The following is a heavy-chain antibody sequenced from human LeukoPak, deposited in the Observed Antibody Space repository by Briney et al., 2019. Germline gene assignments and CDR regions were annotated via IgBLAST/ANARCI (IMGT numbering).Heavy chain of an antibody. CDR1: GFTFSTYW. Sequence: PGGSLRLSCAASGFTFSTYWMHWVRQAPGKGLVCVSRINSDGSTTSYADSVKGRFTISRDDAKNTLYLQMSSLRAEDTGVYYCARGNQQLPRSTPDYWGQGTLVTVSS. D-gene: IGHD2-2*01. CDR3: ARGNQQLPRSTPDY. J-gene: IGHJ4*02. V-gene: IGHV3-74*01. CDR2: INSDGSTT.